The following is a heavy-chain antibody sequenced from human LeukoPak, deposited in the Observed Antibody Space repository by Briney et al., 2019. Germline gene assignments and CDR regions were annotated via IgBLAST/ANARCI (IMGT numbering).Heavy chain of an antibody. D-gene: IGHD6-19*01. J-gene: IGHJ4*02. CDR1: GGSFGTYY. V-gene: IGHV4-59*01. CDR2: IYHSGST. CDR3: ARGRSGWSFEFDF. Sequence: SETLSLTCTVSGGSFGTYYWSWIRLPPGNGLEWIGYIYHSGSTNYNPSLKSRVTISVDRSKNQFSLKLTSVTAADTAVYYCARGRSGWSFEFDFWGQGTLVTVS.